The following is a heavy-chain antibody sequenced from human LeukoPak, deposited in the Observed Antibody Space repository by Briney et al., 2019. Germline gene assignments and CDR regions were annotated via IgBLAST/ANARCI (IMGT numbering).Heavy chain of an antibody. CDR2: IHSDGSTT. V-gene: IGHV3-74*01. CDR1: GFTFSNYW. J-gene: IGHJ4*02. D-gene: IGHD6-19*01. Sequence: GGPLRLSCAASGFTFSNYWMHWVRQAPGKGLVWVSRIHSDGSTTIYADSVKGRFTISRDNAKNTLYLQMNSLRVEDTAVYYCARATTPALVVAGNYWGQGTLVTVSS. CDR3: ARATTPALVVAGNY.